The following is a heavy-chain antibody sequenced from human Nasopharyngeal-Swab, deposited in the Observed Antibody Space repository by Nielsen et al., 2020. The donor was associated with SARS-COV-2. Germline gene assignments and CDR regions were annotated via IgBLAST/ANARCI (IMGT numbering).Heavy chain of an antibody. V-gene: IGHV3-30*04. CDR3: ARGAADGTEYREFFQH. Sequence: GGSLRLSCAASGFTFNNYAMNWVRQAPGKGLEWVTFISPQGTNKVYADFVKARFTISKDFSRNTVWLDMNSLRPEDTAVYYCARGAADGTEYREFFQHWGQGTLVTVSP. J-gene: IGHJ1*01. CDR1: GFTFNNYA. CDR2: ISPQGTNK. D-gene: IGHD1-7*01.